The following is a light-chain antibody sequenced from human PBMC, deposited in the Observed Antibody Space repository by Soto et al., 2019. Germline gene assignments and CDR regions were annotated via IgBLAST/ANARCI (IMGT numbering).Light chain of an antibody. J-gene: IGLJ3*02. V-gene: IGLV1-36*01. CDR3: ATWDDRLTAWV. CDR1: NSNIGSNA. CDR2: YND. Sequence: SVRTPSPWVSGAPRQRVNSSCSGNNSNIGSNAVHWYQQLPGKAPKLLMYYNDMLPSGVSDRFSGSKSGTSASLAISGLQSEDEGDYYCATWDDRLTAWVFGGGTQL.